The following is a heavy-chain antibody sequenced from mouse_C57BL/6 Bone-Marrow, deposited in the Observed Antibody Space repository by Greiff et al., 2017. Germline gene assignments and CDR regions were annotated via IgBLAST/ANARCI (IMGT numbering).Heavy chain of an antibody. Sequence: EVHLVESGGGLVQPGGSLSLSCAASGFTFTDYYMSWVRQPPGTALEWLGFIRNKANGYTTEYSASVKGRFTISRDNSQSILYLQMNALRAEDSATYYCARLLLYFDYWGPGTTLTVSS. CDR2: IRNKANGYTT. CDR3: ARLLLYFDY. D-gene: IGHD1-1*01. CDR1: GFTFTDYY. V-gene: IGHV7-3*01. J-gene: IGHJ2*01.